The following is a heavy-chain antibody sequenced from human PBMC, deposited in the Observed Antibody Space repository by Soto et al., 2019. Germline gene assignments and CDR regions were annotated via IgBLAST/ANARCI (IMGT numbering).Heavy chain of an antibody. CDR1: GYTFTRYS. D-gene: IGHD6-13*01. V-gene: IGHV1-3*01. Sequence: ASVKVSCKASGYTFTRYSMHCVRQSPGQRLEGMGWINAGNGNTKYSQKFQGRVTITRDTSASTAYMELSSLRSEDTAVYYCASSNIVAAPYGMDVWGQGTTVTVSS. CDR2: INAGNGNT. J-gene: IGHJ6*02. CDR3: ASSNIVAAPYGMDV.